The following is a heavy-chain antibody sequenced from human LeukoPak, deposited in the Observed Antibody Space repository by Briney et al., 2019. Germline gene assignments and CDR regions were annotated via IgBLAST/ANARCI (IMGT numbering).Heavy chain of an antibody. D-gene: IGHD6-19*01. V-gene: IGHV3-30*02. CDR2: IRYDGSNK. J-gene: IGHJ6*03. CDR1: GLTFSSYG. Sequence: GGSLRLSCAASGLTFSSYGMHWVRQAPGKGLEWVAFIRYDGSNKYYADSVKGRFTISRDNSKNTLYLQMNSLRAEDTAVYYCAKAGVAGTGYYYMDVWGKGTTVTVSS. CDR3: AKAGVAGTGYYYMDV.